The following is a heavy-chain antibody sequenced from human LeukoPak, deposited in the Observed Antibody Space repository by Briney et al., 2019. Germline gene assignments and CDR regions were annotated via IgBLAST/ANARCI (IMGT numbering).Heavy chain of an antibody. D-gene: IGHD4-17*01. CDR3: TTDLAESGDYGRDY. CDR1: GFTFTYAW. CDR2: IKSRSNGGTT. J-gene: IGHJ4*02. V-gene: IGHV3-15*01. Sequence: GGSLRLSCAASGFTFTYAWMTWVRQAPGKGLEWVGRIKSRSNGGTTDYAAPMKGRFTISRDDSKNTVYLQMDSLKTEDTATYYCTTDLAESGDYGRDYWGQGTLVVVSS.